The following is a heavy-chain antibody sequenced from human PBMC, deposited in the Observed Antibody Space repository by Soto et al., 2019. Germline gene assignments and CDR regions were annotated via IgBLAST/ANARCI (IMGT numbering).Heavy chain of an antibody. D-gene: IGHD3-10*01. V-gene: IGHV3-23*01. CDR3: AIVGFSGSGKYYFDY. J-gene: IGHJ4*02. CDR2: ISDSGDST. Sequence: EVHLLESGGGLVQPGGSLRLSCAASGFTFSNYAMNWVRQAPGKGLEWVSVISDSGDSTYYADSVKGRFTISRDKSKNTMYLHMNSLTAEDTAVYYCAIVGFSGSGKYYFDYWGQGTLVTGSS. CDR1: GFTFSNYA.